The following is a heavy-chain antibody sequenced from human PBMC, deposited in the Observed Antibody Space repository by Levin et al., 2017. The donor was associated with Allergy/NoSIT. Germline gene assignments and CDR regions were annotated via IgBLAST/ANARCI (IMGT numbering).Heavy chain of an antibody. CDR2: IYYTGST. D-gene: IGHD6-13*01. CDR1: GGSISSADYY. CDR3: ARQDSMSSSWYFDL. J-gene: IGHJ2*01. Sequence: SQTLSLTCSVSGGSISSADYYWSWIRQPPGKGLEWIGYIYYTGSTYYNPSLKSRVTISVDTSQTQFSLNLRSVTAADTAMYFCARQDSMSSSWYFDLWGRGTLVTVSS. V-gene: IGHV4-30-4*01.